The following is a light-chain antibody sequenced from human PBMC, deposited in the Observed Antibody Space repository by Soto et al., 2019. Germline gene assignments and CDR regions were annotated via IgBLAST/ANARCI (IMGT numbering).Light chain of an antibody. Sequence: QSVLTQPASVSGSPGQSITVSCTGTSSDVGAYNYVSWYQQHPGKAPKLMIYEVANRPSGVSNRFSGSKSGNTASLTISGLQAQEEADYYCSSYATSSTLYVFGTGTKVTV. V-gene: IGLV2-14*01. J-gene: IGLJ1*01. CDR2: EVA. CDR1: SSDVGAYNY. CDR3: SSYATSSTLYV.